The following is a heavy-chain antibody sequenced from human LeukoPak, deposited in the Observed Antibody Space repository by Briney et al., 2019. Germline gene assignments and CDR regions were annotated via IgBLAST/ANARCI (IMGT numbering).Heavy chain of an antibody. CDR1: GFTFTSSA. D-gene: IGHD5-18*01. J-gene: IGHJ4*02. Sequence: GGSLRLSCAASGFTFTSSAMSWVRQAPGKGLEWVSVISGSGHTTDYADSVKGRFTVSRDNSKNTLYLQMNSLRAEDTAVYYCAKDLRGYSYGPTGYWGQGTLVTVSS. CDR2: ISGSGHTT. V-gene: IGHV3-23*01. CDR3: AKDLRGYSYGPTGY.